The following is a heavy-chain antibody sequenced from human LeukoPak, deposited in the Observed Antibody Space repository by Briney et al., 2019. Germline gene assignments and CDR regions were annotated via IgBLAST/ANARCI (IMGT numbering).Heavy chain of an antibody. Sequence: ASVKVSCKVSGYTLTELSMHWVRQAPGKGLEWMGGFDPEDGETIYAQKFQGRVTMTEDTSTDTAYMELSSLRSEDTAVYYCATSRISAAGTDYWGQGTLVTVSS. V-gene: IGHV1-24*01. J-gene: IGHJ4*02. CDR1: GYTLTELS. D-gene: IGHD6-13*01. CDR3: ATSRISAAGTDY. CDR2: FDPEDGET.